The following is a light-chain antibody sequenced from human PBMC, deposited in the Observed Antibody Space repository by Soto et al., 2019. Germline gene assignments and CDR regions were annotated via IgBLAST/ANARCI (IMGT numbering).Light chain of an antibody. V-gene: IGLV1-47*01. J-gene: IGLJ3*02. CDR2: MNN. CDR3: VAWDDNLSARV. Sequence: QSVLTQPPSLSGTLGQTVTISCIGSRSNIGSSIVHWYQQLPGTAPKHIIYMNNQRPSGVPDRFSGSKSGTSASLVISGFRSEDEADYYCVAWDDNLSARVFGGGTKVTVL. CDR1: RSNIGSSI.